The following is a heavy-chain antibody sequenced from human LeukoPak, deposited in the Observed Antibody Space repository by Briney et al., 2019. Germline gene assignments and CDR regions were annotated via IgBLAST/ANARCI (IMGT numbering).Heavy chain of an antibody. CDR1: GGTFSSYA. Sequence: GASVKVSCKASGGTFSSYAISWVRQAPGQGLEWMGGIIPIFGTANYAQKFQGRVTITADKSTSTAYMELSSLRSEDTAVYYCIWFGELPYYFDYWGQGTLVTVSS. D-gene: IGHD3-10*01. CDR3: IWFGELPYYFDY. V-gene: IGHV1-69*06. J-gene: IGHJ4*02. CDR2: IIPIFGTA.